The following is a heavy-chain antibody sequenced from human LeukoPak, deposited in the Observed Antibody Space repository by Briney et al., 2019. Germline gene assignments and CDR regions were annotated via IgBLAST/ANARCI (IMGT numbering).Heavy chain of an antibody. CDR1: GYSFTSNW. V-gene: IGHV5-51*01. J-gene: IGHJ5*02. CDR2: IYPGDSNT. CDR3: ARQNIGNYYGYNEFDT. Sequence: GESLKISCKGSGYSFTSNWIGWVRQMPGKGLEWMGIIYPGDSNTRYSPSFQGQVTMSVDKSISTAYLQWSRLKASDTAMYYCARQNIGNYYGYNEFDTRGQGTRVTVSS. D-gene: IGHD1-26*01.